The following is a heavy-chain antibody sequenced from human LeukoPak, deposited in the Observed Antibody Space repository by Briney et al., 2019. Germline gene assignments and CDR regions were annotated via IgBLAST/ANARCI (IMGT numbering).Heavy chain of an antibody. CDR1: GYTFTGYY. CDR2: INPNSGGT. V-gene: IGHV1-2*02. J-gene: IGHJ4*02. CDR3: ARDVGYCSGGSCYRLFDY. Sequence: ASVKVSCKASGYTFTGYYMHWVRQAPGQGLEWMGWINPNSGGTNYAQKFQGRVTMTRDTSISTAYMELSRLRSDDTAVYYCARDVGYCSGGSCYRLFDYWGQGTLVTVSS. D-gene: IGHD2-15*01.